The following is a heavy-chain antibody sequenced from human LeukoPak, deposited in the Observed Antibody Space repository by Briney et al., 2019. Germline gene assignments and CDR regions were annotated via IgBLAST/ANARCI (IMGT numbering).Heavy chain of an antibody. CDR3: ARDPEDSSGYPFDY. CDR2: INPNSGGT. Sequence: ASVKVSCKASGYTFTGYYMHWVRQAPGQGLEWMGWINPNSGGTNYAQKFQGRVTKTRDTSISTAYMELSRLRSDDTAVYYCARDPEDSSGYPFDYWGQGTLVTVSS. D-gene: IGHD3-22*01. J-gene: IGHJ4*02. CDR1: GYTFTGYY. V-gene: IGHV1-2*02.